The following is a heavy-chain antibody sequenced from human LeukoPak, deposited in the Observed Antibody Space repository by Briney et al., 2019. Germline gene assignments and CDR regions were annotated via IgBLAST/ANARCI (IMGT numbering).Heavy chain of an antibody. CDR2: ISAYNGNT. CDR1: GYTFTSYG. Sequence: VASVKVSCKASGYTFTSYGISWVRQAPGQGLEWMGWISAYNGNTNYAQMLQGRVTMTTDTSTSTAYMELRSLRSDDTAVYYCARGSPWGYCSGGSCYHDYWGQGTLVTVSS. CDR3: ARGSPWGYCSGGSCYHDY. J-gene: IGHJ4*02. V-gene: IGHV1-18*01. D-gene: IGHD2-15*01.